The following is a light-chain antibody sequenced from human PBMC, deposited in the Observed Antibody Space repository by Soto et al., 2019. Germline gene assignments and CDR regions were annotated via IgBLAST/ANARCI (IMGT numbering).Light chain of an antibody. CDR1: QSVSSY. Sequence: EIVLTQSPATLSLSRWERGTLSCRASQSVSSYLAWYQQKPGQAPRLLIYDASNRATGIPARFSGSGSGTDFTLTISSREPEDFAVYYCQQRSNWPITFGQGTRLEI. V-gene: IGKV3-11*01. CDR2: DAS. CDR3: QQRSNWPIT. J-gene: IGKJ5*01.